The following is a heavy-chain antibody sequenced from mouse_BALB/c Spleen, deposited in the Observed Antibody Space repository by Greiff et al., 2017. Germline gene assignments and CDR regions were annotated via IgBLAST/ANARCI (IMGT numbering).Heavy chain of an antibody. J-gene: IGHJ4*01. CDR1: GYTFTNYG. D-gene: IGHD2-1*01. CDR3: AREGNYSMDY. Sequence: VQLQQSGAELVRPGTSVKISCTASGYTFTNYGLGWVKQSPGQGLEWIGDIYPGGGYTNYNEKFKGKSTLTADTSSSTAYMQLSSLTSEDSAVYFCAREGNYSMDYWGQGTSVTVSS. V-gene: IGHV1-63*02. CDR2: IYPGGGYT.